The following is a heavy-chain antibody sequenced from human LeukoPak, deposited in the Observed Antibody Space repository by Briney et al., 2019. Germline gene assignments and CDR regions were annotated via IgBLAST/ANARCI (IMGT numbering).Heavy chain of an antibody. V-gene: IGHV3-33*06. D-gene: IGHD3-16*02. CDR2: IWHDGSNK. CDR1: GFTFSSYG. J-gene: IGHJ4*02. CDR3: AKSAVWGSYRYGHLLFDY. Sequence: GGTLRLSCAASGFTFSSYGMHWVRQAPRMGLEWVAGIWHDGSNKYYADSVKGRFTISRDNSKNTLYLQMNSLRAEDTAVYYCAKSAVWGSYRYGHLLFDYWGQGTLVTVSS.